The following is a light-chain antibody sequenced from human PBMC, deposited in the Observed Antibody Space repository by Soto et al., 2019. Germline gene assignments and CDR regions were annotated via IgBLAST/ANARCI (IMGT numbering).Light chain of an antibody. CDR1: SSNIGAGYD. V-gene: IGLV1-40*01. Sequence: QPVLPQPPSVSEAPGQRVTISCTGSSSNIGAGYDVHWYQQLPGTAPKLLIYGNSNRPSGVPDRFSGSKSCTSASLAITGLQAEDEADYYCQSYDSSLSVYVFGTGTKVTVL. J-gene: IGLJ1*01. CDR3: QSYDSSLSVYV. CDR2: GNS.